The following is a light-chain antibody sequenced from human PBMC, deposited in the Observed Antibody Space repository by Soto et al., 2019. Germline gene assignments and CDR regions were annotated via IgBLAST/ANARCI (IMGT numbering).Light chain of an antibody. CDR3: QQYDSYSWT. CDR2: TAS. Sequence: DIQMTQSPSTLSASVGDRVTLTCRASQSISSWLAWYQQKPGKAPNLLMYTASNLQSGVPSRFSGSGSGTDFTLTISSLQPDDFATYYCQQYDSYSWTFGQGTKVDIK. V-gene: IGKV1-5*01. J-gene: IGKJ1*01. CDR1: QSISSW.